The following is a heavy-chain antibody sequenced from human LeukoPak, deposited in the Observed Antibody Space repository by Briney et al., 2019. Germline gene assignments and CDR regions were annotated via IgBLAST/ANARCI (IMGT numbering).Heavy chain of an antibody. V-gene: IGHV3-23*01. D-gene: IGHD3-9*01. CDR1: GFTFSNYA. CDR3: AKWGDYDVLTGYYVPDY. CDR2: ITGSGGNT. J-gene: IGHJ4*02. Sequence: GGSLRLFCAASGFTFSNYAMSWVRQAPGKGLEWVSAITGSGGNTYYADSVKGRFTISRDNSKNTVFLQMNSLRAEDTAVYYCAKWGDYDVLTGYYVPDYWGQGTLVTVSS.